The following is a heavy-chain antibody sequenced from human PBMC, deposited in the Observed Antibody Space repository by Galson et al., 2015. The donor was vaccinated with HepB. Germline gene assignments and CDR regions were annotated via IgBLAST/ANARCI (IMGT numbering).Heavy chain of an antibody. CDR1: GFSFSNYA. J-gene: IGHJ5*02. Sequence: SLRLSCASSGFSFSNYAIHWVRQAPGKGLEWMAVISYDGSFKYYSDSVKGRFTVSRDPSRSILYLQMNSLRVDDTAVYYCAKGGPGRITMMINGPLGFDPWGQGTLVIVSS. D-gene: IGHD3-22*01. CDR3: AKGGPGRITMMINGPLGFDP. CDR2: ISYDGSFK. V-gene: IGHV3-30*18.